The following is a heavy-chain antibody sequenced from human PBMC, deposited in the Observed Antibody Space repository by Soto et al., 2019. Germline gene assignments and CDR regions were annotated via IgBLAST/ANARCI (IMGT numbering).Heavy chain of an antibody. CDR2: INPNSGGT. Sequence: GASVKVSCQASGYTFTGYYMHWVRQAPGQGLEWMGWINPNSGGTNYAQKFQGRVTMTRDTSISTAYMELSRLRSEDTAVYYCARPPKYSSSWRCDYWGQGTLVTVSS. V-gene: IGHV1-2*02. CDR1: GYTFTGYY. J-gene: IGHJ4*02. CDR3: ARPPKYSSSWRCDY. D-gene: IGHD6-13*01.